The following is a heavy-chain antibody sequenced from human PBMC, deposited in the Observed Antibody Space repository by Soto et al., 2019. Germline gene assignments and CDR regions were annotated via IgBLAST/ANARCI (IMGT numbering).Heavy chain of an antibody. J-gene: IGHJ4*02. D-gene: IGHD4-17*01. V-gene: IGHV3-15*01. CDR3: TTAATTVTTIDY. CDR1: GFTFTNAW. Sequence: EVHLVESGGGLVKPGGSLRLSCAASGFTFTNAWMSWVRQAPGKGLQWVGRIKRETDGGTTDYAAPVKGRFTISRDYSTNTLYLQMNNLKIEDTAVYYCTTAATTVTTIDYWGQGTLVTVSS. CDR2: IKRETDGGTT.